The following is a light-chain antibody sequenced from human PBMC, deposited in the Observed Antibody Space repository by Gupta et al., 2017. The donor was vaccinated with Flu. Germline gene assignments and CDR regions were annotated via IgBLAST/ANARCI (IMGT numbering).Light chain of an antibody. V-gene: IGLV3-25*03. J-gene: IGLJ2*01. Sequence: SYELTQPPSLSVSPGQTARITCSGDALPKQYAYWYQQRPGQAPVLVIYKDTERPSGIPERFSGSSSGTTVTLTISGVQAEDEAEYYCHSSDSGNSYVVFGGGTKVTVL. CDR2: KDT. CDR1: ALPKQY. CDR3: HSSDSGNSYVV.